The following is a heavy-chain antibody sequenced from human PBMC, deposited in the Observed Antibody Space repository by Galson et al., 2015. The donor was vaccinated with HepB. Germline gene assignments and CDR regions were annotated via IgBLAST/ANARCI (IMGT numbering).Heavy chain of an antibody. Sequence: SETLSLTCTVSDGSISSSYWSWIRQPPGKGLEWIAYIHYTGSTKYNPSLKSRVTTSMDTSKNQFSLKLSSVTAADTAVYYCARGFFDSSGYSNAFDIWGQGTMVTVSS. CDR2: IHYTGST. V-gene: IGHV4-59*12. CDR1: DGSISSSY. J-gene: IGHJ3*02. CDR3: ARGFFDSSGYSNAFDI. D-gene: IGHD3-22*01.